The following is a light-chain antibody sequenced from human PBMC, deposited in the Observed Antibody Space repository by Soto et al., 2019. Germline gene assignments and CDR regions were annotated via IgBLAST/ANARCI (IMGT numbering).Light chain of an antibody. CDR3: QQYNDWPRT. CDR2: GAS. V-gene: IGKV3-15*01. J-gene: IGKJ2*01. CDR1: QSISNT. Sequence: EIVMTQSPATLSVSPGERATLSCRASQSISNTLAWFQQKPGQGARLLIYGASTRATGIPARFSGSGSGTEVTLTISSLQSEDFAVYFCQQYNDWPRTFGQGTTLEIK.